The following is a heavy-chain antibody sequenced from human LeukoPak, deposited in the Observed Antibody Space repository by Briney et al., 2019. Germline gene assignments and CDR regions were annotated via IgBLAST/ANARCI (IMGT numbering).Heavy chain of an antibody. CDR3: AKWQLYRFDP. V-gene: IGHV3-23*01. CDR1: GFTFSSYA. CDR2: ISGSGGSK. Sequence: GGSLRLSCAASGFTFSSYAMSWVRHAPGKGLECVSAISGSGGSKYYAESVKGRFTISRDNSKNTLYLQMNSLRAEDTAVYYCAKWQLYRFDPWGQGTLVTVSS. J-gene: IGHJ5*02. D-gene: IGHD1-1*01.